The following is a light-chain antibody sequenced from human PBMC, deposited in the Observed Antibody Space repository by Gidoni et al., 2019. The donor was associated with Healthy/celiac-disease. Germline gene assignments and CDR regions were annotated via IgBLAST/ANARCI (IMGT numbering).Light chain of an antibody. Sequence: DIQMTQSPSTLSASAGDRVTITCRASQSISSWLAWYQQKPGKAPRLVIYKASSLESGVPSRFSGSGSGTEFTLTISSLQPDDFATYYCQQYNTYPWTFGQGTKVEIK. CDR2: KAS. CDR3: QQYNTYPWT. V-gene: IGKV1-5*03. CDR1: QSISSW. J-gene: IGKJ1*01.